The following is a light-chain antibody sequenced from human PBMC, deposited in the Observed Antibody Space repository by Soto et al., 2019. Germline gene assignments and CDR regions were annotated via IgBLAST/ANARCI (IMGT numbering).Light chain of an antibody. J-gene: IGLJ3*02. CDR3: CSYAGSDNWA. CDR2: ENI. Sequence: QTVVTQPASVSGSPGQSITISCTGTSSDVGSYNLVTWYQHHPGKVPKLMIYENIKRPSGVSDRFSGSKSGNTASLTISGLQAEDEADYYCCSYAGSDNWAFGGGTKLTVL. V-gene: IGLV2-23*01. CDR1: SSDVGSYNL.